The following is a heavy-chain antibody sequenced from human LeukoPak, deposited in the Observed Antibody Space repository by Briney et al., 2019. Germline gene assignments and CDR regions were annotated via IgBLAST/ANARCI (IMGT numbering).Heavy chain of an antibody. CDR2: IYHSGTA. V-gene: IGHV4-38-2*01. Sequence: SETLSLTCGVSDYFITSDYYWGWIRQPPGKGLEWIGSIYHSGTAYYNPSLNSRVTISVDTSKNQFSLKLNSVTAADTAVYYCARVWGYIYGYFDYWGQGTLVTVSS. J-gene: IGHJ4*02. CDR1: DYFITSDYY. CDR3: ARVWGYIYGYFDY. D-gene: IGHD5-18*01.